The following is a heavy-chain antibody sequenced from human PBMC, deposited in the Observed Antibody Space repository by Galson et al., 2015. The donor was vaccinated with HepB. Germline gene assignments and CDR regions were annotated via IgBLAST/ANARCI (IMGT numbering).Heavy chain of an antibody. D-gene: IGHD3-3*01. J-gene: IGHJ6*04. CDR3: AKFGDFWSGYYFFMDV. CDR1: GFTFAGFA. V-gene: IGHV3-23*01. Sequence: SLRLSCAASGFTFAGFAMNWVRQAPGKGLEWVSTISATGDNTYYADSVKGRFTISRDNSKNTLYLQMDSLRAEDTAVYYCAKFGDFWSGYYFFMDVWGKGTTVTVSS. CDR2: ISATGDNT.